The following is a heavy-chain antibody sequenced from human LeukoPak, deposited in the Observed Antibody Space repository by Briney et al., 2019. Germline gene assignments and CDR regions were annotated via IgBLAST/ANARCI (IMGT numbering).Heavy chain of an antibody. J-gene: IGHJ5*02. V-gene: IGHV4-39*07. CDR3: VLLGTMVRGVTSTNWFDP. CDR2: INHSGST. CDR1: GGSISSSSYY. Sequence: KPSETLSLTCTVSGGSISSSSYYWSWIRQPPGKGLEWIGEINHSGSTNYNPSLKSRVTISVDTSKNQFSLKLSSVTAADTAVYYCVLLGTMVRGVTSTNWFDPWGQGTLVTVSS. D-gene: IGHD3-10*01.